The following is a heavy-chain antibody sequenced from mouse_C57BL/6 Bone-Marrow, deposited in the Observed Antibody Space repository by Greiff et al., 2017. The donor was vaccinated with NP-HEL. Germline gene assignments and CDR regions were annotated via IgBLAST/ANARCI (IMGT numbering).Heavy chain of an antibody. Sequence: QVQLQQPGAELVKPGASVKMSCKASGYTFTSYWITWVKQRPGQGLEWIGDIYPGSGSTNYNEKFKSKATLTVDTSSSTAYMQLISLTSEDSAVYYCASVDHGYFDVWGTGTTVTVSA. CDR3: ASVDHGYFDV. CDR1: GYTFTSYW. J-gene: IGHJ1*03. V-gene: IGHV1-55*01. CDR2: IYPGSGST.